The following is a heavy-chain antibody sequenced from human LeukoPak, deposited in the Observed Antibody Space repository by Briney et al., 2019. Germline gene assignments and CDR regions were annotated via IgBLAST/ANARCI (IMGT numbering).Heavy chain of an antibody. D-gene: IGHD6-19*01. CDR2: IYYSGST. V-gene: IGHV4-61*08. CDR1: GGSISSGGYY. J-gene: IGHJ6*02. CDR3: ARDLGIAVAGRDYYYYGMDV. Sequence: SETLSLTCTVSGGSISSGGYYWSWIRQPPGKGLEWIGYIYYSGSTNYNPSLKSRVTISVDTSKNQFSLKLSSVTAADTAVYYCARDLGIAVAGRDYYYYGMDVWGQGTTVTVSS.